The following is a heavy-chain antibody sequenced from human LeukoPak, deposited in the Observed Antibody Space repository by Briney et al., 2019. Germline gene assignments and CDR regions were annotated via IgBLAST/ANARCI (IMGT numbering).Heavy chain of an antibody. V-gene: IGHV2-70*04. J-gene: IGHJ4*02. Sequence: SGPALVKPPQTLTLTCTFSGFSLSTRGMRVSWIRQPPGKALEWLARIAWDDDKFYSTSLKTRLTISQDTSKNQVVLTMTNMDPVDTATYYCARADQSRSLDYWGQGTLVTVSS. D-gene: IGHD6-6*01. CDR1: GFSLSTRGMR. CDR3: ARADQSRSLDY. CDR2: IAWDDDK.